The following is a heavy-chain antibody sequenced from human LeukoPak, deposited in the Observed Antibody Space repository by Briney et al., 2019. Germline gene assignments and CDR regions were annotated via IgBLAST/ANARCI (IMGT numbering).Heavy chain of an antibody. CDR1: GFTFSSYA. Sequence: GGSLRLSCAAFGFTFSSYAMHWVRQAPGKGLEWVAIISYDGSSKYYADSVKGRFTISRDNSKNTLYLQMNSLGPEDTAMYYCAKVRVVFNWNYAYYFDYWGQGTLVTVSS. D-gene: IGHD1-7*01. CDR3: AKVRVVFNWNYAYYFDY. CDR2: ISYDGSSK. V-gene: IGHV3-30*18. J-gene: IGHJ4*02.